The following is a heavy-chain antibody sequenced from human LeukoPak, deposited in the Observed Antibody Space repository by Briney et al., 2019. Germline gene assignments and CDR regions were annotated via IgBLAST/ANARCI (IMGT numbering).Heavy chain of an antibody. CDR2: IWYDGSNK. Sequence: GGSLRLSCAASGFTFSSYGMHWVRQAPGKGLEWVAVIWYDGSNKYYADSVKGRFTISRDNSKNTLYLQMNSLRAEDTAVYYCARARITVVRGVSYYYYGMDVWGQGTTVTVSS. D-gene: IGHD3-10*01. V-gene: IGHV3-33*01. J-gene: IGHJ6*02. CDR3: ARARITVVRGVSYYYYGMDV. CDR1: GFTFSSYG.